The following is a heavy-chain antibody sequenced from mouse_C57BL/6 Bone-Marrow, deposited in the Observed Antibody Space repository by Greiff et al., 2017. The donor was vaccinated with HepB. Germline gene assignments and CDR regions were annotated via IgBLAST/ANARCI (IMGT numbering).Heavy chain of an antibody. CDR2: IDPENGDT. CDR3: TTEDGSSYENFDY. V-gene: IGHV14-4*01. D-gene: IGHD1-1*01. Sequence: EVKVVDSGAELVRPGASVKLSCTASGFNIKDDYMHWVKQRPEQGLEWIGWIDPENGDTEYASKFQGKATITADTSSNTAYLQLSSLTSEDTAVYYCTTEDGSSYENFDYWGQGTTLTVSS. J-gene: IGHJ2*01. CDR1: GFNIKDDY.